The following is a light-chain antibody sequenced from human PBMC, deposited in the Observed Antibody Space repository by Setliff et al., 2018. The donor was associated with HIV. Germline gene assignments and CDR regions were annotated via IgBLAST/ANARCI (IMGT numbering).Light chain of an antibody. CDR1: SSNIGINY. CDR2: DNN. Sequence: QSVLTQPPSVSAAPGQKVTISCSGSSSNIGINYVSWYQQLPGTAPKFLIYDNNKRPSGIPDRFSGSKSGTSATLGITGLQTGDEADYYCGTWDNSLSVYVFGTGTKVTVL. V-gene: IGLV1-51*01. J-gene: IGLJ1*01. CDR3: GTWDNSLSVYV.